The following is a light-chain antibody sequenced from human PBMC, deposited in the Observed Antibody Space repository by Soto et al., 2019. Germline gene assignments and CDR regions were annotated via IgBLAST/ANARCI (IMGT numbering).Light chain of an antibody. CDR3: QQYNSYPWT. Sequence: QMTQSPASLSASVGDRVTITCRASHSISGTLAWYQQKPGKAPKLLIFDVSSLERGVPSRFSGSGSGTEFTLTISSLQPDDFATYYCQQYNSYPWTFGQGTKVDIK. J-gene: IGKJ1*01. V-gene: IGKV1-5*01. CDR1: HSISGT. CDR2: DVS.